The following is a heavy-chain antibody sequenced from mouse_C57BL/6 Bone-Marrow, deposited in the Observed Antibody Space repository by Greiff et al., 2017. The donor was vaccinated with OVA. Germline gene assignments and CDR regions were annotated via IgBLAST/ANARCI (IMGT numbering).Heavy chain of an antibody. Sequence: VMLVESGAELVKPGASVKISCKASGYAFSSYWMNWVKQRPGKGLEWIGQIYPGDGDTNYNGKFKGKATLTADKSSSTAYMQLSSLTSEDSAVYFCARRGTTVVDYWGQGTTLTVSS. J-gene: IGHJ2*01. CDR1: GYAFSSYW. CDR3: ARRGTTVVDY. CDR2: IYPGDGDT. V-gene: IGHV1-80*01. D-gene: IGHD1-1*01.